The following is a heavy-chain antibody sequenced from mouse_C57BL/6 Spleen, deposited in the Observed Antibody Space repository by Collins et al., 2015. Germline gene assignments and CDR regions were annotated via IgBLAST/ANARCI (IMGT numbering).Heavy chain of an antibody. CDR3: ARSLYDGYYQAMDY. CDR1: GYTFTRYW. J-gene: IGHJ4*01. V-gene: IGHV1-72*01. CDR2: IDPNSGGT. Sequence: QVQLQQPEAELVKPGASVKLSCKASGYTFTRYWMHWVKQRPGRGLEWIGRIDPNSGGTKYNEKFKSKATLTVDKPSSTAYMQLSSLTSEDSAVYYCARSLYDGYYQAMDYRGQGTSVTVSS. D-gene: IGHD2-3*01.